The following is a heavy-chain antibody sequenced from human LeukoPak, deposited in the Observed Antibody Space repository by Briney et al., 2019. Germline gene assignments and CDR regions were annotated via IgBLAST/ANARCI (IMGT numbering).Heavy chain of an antibody. CDR3: ARDRGVVIVPAAIVY. CDR2: ISGYNGNT. J-gene: IGHJ4*02. CDR1: GYTFTTYG. Sequence: GASVKVSCKASGYTFTTYGISWVRQAPGQGLEWMGWISGYNGNTNYAQKLQGRVTMTTDTSTSTAYMELRSLRSDDTAVYYCARDRGVVIVPAAIVYWGQGTLVTVSS. D-gene: IGHD2-2*02. V-gene: IGHV1-18*01.